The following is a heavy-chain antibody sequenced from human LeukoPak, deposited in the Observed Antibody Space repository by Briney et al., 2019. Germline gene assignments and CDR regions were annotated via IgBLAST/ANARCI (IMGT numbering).Heavy chain of an antibody. CDR3: ARVYSGSYHFDY. V-gene: IGHV1-69*13. D-gene: IGHD1-26*01. CDR1: GGTFSSYA. Sequence: SVKVSCKASGGTFSSYAISWVRQAPGQGLEWMGGIIPIFGTANYAQKFQGRVTITADESTSTAYMELSSLRSEDTAVYYCARVYSGSYHFDYWGQGTLVTVSS. CDR2: IIPIFGTA. J-gene: IGHJ4*02.